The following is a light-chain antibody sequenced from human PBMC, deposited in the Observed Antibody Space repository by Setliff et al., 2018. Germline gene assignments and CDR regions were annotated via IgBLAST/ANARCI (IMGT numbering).Light chain of an antibody. Sequence: QSALAQPASVSGSPGQSITISCTGTSSDVGYYNYVSWYQQHPGKAPKLMIYEVSNRPSGVPDRFSGSKSGNTASLTVSGLQADDEADYYCGAYAGSSKKIFGTGTKVTVL. CDR3: GAYAGSSKKI. CDR1: SSDVGYYNY. CDR2: EVS. V-gene: IGLV2-8*01. J-gene: IGLJ1*01.